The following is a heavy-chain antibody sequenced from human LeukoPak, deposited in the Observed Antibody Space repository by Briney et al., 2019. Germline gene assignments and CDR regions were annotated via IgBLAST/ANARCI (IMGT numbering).Heavy chain of an antibody. CDR1: GGSISSYY. Sequence: PSETLSLTCTVSGGSISSYYWSWIRKPAGKGLEWIGRIYTSGSTSYNPSLKSRVTMSVDTSKNQFSLKLSSVTAADTAVYYCARVRVGTAMVGGYFDYWGQGTLVTVSS. V-gene: IGHV4-4*07. CDR2: IYTSGST. CDR3: ARVRVGTAMVGGYFDY. J-gene: IGHJ4*02. D-gene: IGHD5-18*01.